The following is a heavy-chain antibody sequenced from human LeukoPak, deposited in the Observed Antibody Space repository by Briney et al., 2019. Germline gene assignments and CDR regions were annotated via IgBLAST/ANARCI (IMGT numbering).Heavy chain of an antibody. Sequence: ASVKVSCKASGYTFTSYGISWVQQAPGQGLEWMGWISAYNGNTNYAQKLQGRVTMTTDTSTSTAYMELRSLRSDDTAVYYCARLRAEWELFGYFDYWGQGTLVTVSS. V-gene: IGHV1-18*01. CDR3: ARLRAEWELFGYFDY. D-gene: IGHD1-26*01. CDR1: GYTFTSYG. CDR2: ISAYNGNT. J-gene: IGHJ4*02.